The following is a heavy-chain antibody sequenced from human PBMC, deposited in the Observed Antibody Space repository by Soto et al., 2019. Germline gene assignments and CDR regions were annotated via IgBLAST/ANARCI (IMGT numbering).Heavy chain of an antibody. CDR2: ISSSSSSI. V-gene: IGHV3-21*01. CDR3: ARDSLTGYDY. CDR1: GFAFSIYS. Sequence: EVQLVDSGGGLVKPGGSLRLSCAGSGFAFSIYSMNWVRQAPGKGLEWVSSISSSSSSIYYADSVKGRFTISRDNAKNSLYLQMNSLRAEDTAVYYCARDSLTGYDYWGQGTLVTVSS. J-gene: IGHJ4*02. D-gene: IGHD7-27*01.